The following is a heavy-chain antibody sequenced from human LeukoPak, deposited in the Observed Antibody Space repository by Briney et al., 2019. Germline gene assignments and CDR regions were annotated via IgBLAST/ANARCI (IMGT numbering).Heavy chain of an antibody. CDR3: ARWAPGYCSSTSCPPNNWFDP. CDR1: GYTFTSYG. V-gene: IGHV1-18*01. CDR2: ISAYNGNT. D-gene: IGHD2-2*01. J-gene: IGHJ5*02. Sequence: GASVKVSCKASGYTFTSYGISWVRQAPGQGLEWMGWISAYNGNTNYAQKLQGRVTMTTDTSTSTAYMELRRLRSDDTAVYYCARWAPGYCSSTSCPPNNWFDPWGQGTLVTVSS.